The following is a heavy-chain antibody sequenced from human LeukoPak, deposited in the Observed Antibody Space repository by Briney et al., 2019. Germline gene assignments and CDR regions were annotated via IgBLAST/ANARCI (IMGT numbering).Heavy chain of an antibody. V-gene: IGHV3-23*01. D-gene: IGHD5-24*01. CDR2: ISGSGGST. CDR3: AKGERWLQYYFDY. Sequence: GGSLRLSCAASGFTFSSYAMHWVRQAPGKGLEWVSAISGSGGSTYYADSVKGRFTISRDNSKNTLYLQMNSLRAEDTAVYYCAKGERWLQYYFDYWGQGTLVTVSS. CDR1: GFTFSSYA. J-gene: IGHJ4*02.